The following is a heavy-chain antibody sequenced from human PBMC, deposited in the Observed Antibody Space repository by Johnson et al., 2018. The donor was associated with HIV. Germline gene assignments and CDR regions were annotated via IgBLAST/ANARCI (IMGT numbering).Heavy chain of an antibody. CDR1: GFTFSSYA. V-gene: IGHV3-23*04. CDR3: ARAASGRDGYNWGAFDI. Sequence: VQLVESGGGLVQPGGSLRLSCAASGFTFSSYAMSWVRQAPGKGLEWVSAISGSGDSAYYADSVKGRFTISSDNSKNTLYLQMDSLRAVDTAVFYCARAASGRDGYNWGAFDIWGQGTMVTVSS. CDR2: ISGSGDSA. D-gene: IGHD5-24*01. J-gene: IGHJ3*02.